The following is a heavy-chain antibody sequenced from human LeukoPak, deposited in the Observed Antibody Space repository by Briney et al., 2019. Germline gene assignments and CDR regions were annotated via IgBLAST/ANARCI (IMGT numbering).Heavy chain of an antibody. D-gene: IGHD2-21*02. CDR2: ISSSSSYI. V-gene: IGHV3-21*01. J-gene: IGHJ4*02. CDR3: ARAAYCGSDCYYYFDC. Sequence: GGSLRLSCAASGFTFSSYAMSWVRQAPGKGLEWVSSISSSSSYIYYADSVKGRFTISRDNAKNSLYLQMNSLRAEDTAVYYCARAAYCGSDCYYYFDCWGQGTLVTVSS. CDR1: GFTFSSYA.